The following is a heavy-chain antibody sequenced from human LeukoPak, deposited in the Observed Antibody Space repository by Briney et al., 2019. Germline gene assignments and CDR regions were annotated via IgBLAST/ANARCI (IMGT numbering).Heavy chain of an antibody. CDR3: ARDRDGVYYYYYMDV. Sequence: ASVKVSCKASGYTFTGYYMHWVRQAPGQGLEWMGWINPNSGGTNYAQKFQGRVTMTRDTSISTAYMELSRLRSDDTAVYYCARDRDGVYYYYYMDVWGKGTTVTVSS. CDR1: GYTFTGYY. V-gene: IGHV1-2*02. CDR2: INPNSGGT. D-gene: IGHD5-24*01. J-gene: IGHJ6*03.